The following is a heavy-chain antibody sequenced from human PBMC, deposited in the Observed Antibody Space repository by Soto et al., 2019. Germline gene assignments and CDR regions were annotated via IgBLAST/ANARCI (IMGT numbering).Heavy chain of an antibody. V-gene: IGHV1-69*13. J-gene: IGHJ5*02. D-gene: IGHD6-13*01. CDR1: GYTFTGYY. CDR2: IIPIFGTA. CDR3: ARDWGSSWSWFDP. Sequence: GASVKVSCKASGYTFTGYYMHWVRQAPGQGLEWMGGIIPIFGTANYAQKFQGRVTITADESTSTAYMELSSLRSEDTAVYYCARDWGSSWSWFDPWGQGTLVTVSS.